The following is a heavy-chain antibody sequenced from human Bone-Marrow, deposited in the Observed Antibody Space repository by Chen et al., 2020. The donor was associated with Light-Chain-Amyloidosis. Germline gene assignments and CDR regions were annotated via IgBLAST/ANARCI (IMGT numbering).Heavy chain of an antibody. CDR2: IYPDDSDA. D-gene: IGHD2-21*01. V-gene: IGHV5-51*01. Sequence: XVXXPGESLKISCKGSGYTFPNYWIGWVRQMPGKGLEWMGVIYPDDSDARYSPSFEGQVTISAXXSXTTXXXXXXXXXXXXXXXXYCARXRDGYNFDYWGQGTLVTVSS. CDR3: ARXRDGYNFDY. CDR1: GYTFPNYW. J-gene: IGHJ4*02.